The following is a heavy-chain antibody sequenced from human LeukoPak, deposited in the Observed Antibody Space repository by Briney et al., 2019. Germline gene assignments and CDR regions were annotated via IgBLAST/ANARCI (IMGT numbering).Heavy chain of an antibody. CDR2: ISGSGGST. V-gene: IGHV3-23*01. Sequence: PGGSLRLSCAASGFTFSSYAVSWVRQAPGKGLEWVSAISGSGGSTYYADSVKGRFTISRDNAKNTVYLQMNNLRAEDTALYYCGRHAYGGSPPLSWGQGALVTVSS. CDR3: GRHAYGGSPPLS. D-gene: IGHD3-10*01. CDR1: GFTFSSYA. J-gene: IGHJ4*02.